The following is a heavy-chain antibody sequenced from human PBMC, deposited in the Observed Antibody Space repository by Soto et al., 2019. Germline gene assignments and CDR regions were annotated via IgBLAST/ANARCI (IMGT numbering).Heavy chain of an antibody. D-gene: IGHD3-16*01. CDR2: INPTGGGT. J-gene: IGHJ6*02. CDR3: ARGRGGGYGLDV. CDR1: GYTFTSYF. V-gene: IGHV1-46*01. Sequence: GASVKVSCKASGYTFTSYFMHWVRQAPGQGLEWMGIINPTGGGTRYAPRFQGRVTMTRDTSTSTDFMELSSLIYEDTAVYFCARGRGGGYGLDVWG.